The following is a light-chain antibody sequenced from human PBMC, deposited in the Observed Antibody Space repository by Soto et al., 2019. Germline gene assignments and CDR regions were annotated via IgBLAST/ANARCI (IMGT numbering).Light chain of an antibody. J-gene: IGLJ2*01. Sequence: QSVLTQPPSASGTPGQRVTISCSGSSSNIGSNTVNWYQQLPGTAPKLLIFNINQRPSGVPDRFSGSKSGTSASLAISGLQSEDEADYYCAAWDHSLNGVAFGGGTKLTVL. V-gene: IGLV1-44*01. CDR1: SSNIGSNT. CDR2: NIN. CDR3: AAWDHSLNGVA.